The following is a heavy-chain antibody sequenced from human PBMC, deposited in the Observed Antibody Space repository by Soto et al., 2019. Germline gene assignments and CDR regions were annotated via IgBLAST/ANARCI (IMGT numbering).Heavy chain of an antibody. Sequence: QLQLQESGPGLVKPSETLSLTCTVSGGSISSSSYYWGWIRQPPGKGLEWIGSIYYSGSTYYNPSLKSRVTISVDTSKNQFSLKLSSVTAEDTAVYYCARHKGPSNKGFDYWGQGTLVTVSS. CDR3: ARHKGPSNKGFDY. V-gene: IGHV4-39*01. J-gene: IGHJ4*02. CDR1: GGSISSSSYY. CDR2: IYYSGST.